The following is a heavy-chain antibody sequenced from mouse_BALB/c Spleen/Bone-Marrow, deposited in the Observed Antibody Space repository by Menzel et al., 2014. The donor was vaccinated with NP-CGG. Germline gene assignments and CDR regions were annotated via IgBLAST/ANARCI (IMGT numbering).Heavy chain of an antibody. Sequence: QVQLQQSGAELVRPGTSVKVSCKASGYAFTNYLIEWVKQRPGQGLELIGVINPGSGGTNYNEKFKGKATLTADKSSSTAYMQLSSLTSDDSADYFCARDGDYDEGYAMDYWGQGTSVTVSS. CDR2: INPGSGGT. CDR1: GYAFTNYL. J-gene: IGHJ4*01. CDR3: ARDGDYDEGYAMDY. D-gene: IGHD2-4*01. V-gene: IGHV1-54*01.